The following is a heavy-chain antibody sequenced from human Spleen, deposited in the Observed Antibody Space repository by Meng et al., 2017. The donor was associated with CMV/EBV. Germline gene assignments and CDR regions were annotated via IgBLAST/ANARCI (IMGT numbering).Heavy chain of an antibody. CDR1: GGSIRSGDYY. J-gene: IGHJ4*02. Sequence: QVRLRDPGPGPVRPSQTLSLTCTVSGGSIRSGDYYWNWVRQPAGQGLEWIGLIQVIGHTVYNPSLKSRVTVSLDASKSQFSLTLNSVTAADTATYYCAGSRPGGGACDYWGQGILVTVSS. CDR2: IQVIGHT. D-gene: IGHD3-16*01. CDR3: AGSRPGGGACDY. V-gene: IGHV4-61*02.